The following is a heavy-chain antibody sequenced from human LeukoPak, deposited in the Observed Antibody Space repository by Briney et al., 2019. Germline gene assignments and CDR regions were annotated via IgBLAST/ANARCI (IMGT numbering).Heavy chain of an antibody. V-gene: IGHV3-7*01. J-gene: IGHJ4*02. CDR3: VRDWGDYYGSSGYGY. CDR2: IKQDGSEK. Sequence: GGSLRLACAASGFTFSSYWMSWVRQAPGKGLEWVANIKQDGSEKYYVDSVKGRFTISRDNAKNSLYLQMNRLRAEDTAVYDCVRDWGDYYGSSGYGYWGQGTLVTVSS. D-gene: IGHD3-22*01. CDR1: GFTFSSYW.